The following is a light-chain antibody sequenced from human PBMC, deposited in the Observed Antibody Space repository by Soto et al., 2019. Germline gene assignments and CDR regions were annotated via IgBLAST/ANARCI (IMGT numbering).Light chain of an antibody. CDR1: QTIGTY. J-gene: IGKJ3*01. V-gene: IGKV1-39*01. CDR2: AAS. Sequence: DIQMTQSPSSLSAFVGDRVTITCRASQTIGTYLNWFQQKPGKAPKLLIYAASNLQSGVPSRFSGSGSGTDFTLIISSLQPDDFATYFCQESYSVPLFTFGPGTKVDVK. CDR3: QESYSVPLFT.